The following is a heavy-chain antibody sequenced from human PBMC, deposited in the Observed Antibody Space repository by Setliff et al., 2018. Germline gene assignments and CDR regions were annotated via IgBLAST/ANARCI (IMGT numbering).Heavy chain of an antibody. CDR2: ISSGSSSYT. CDR3: ARDPGVRGVIFDY. V-gene: IGHV3-11*06. Sequence: GSLRLSCAASGFTFSDYYMSWIRQAPGEGLEWVSYISSGSSSYTNYADAVKGRFTISRDNAQNSLYMQMNSLRAEDTAVYYCARDPGVRGVIFDYWGQGTLVTVSS. J-gene: IGHJ4*02. D-gene: IGHD3-10*01. CDR1: GFTFSDYY.